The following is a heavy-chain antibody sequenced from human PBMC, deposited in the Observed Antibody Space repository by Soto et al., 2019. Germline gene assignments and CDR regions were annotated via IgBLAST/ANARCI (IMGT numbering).Heavy chain of an antibody. Sequence: GGSLRLSCAASEFTFSTYAMTWVRQAPGRGLQWVATISDSGDITYYADSVKGRLTISRDNSRNPLYLQMNNLRAEDTALYYCAKPWVQSITDRPPSFDYWGRGTLATVSS. J-gene: IGHJ4*02. V-gene: IGHV3-23*01. CDR2: ISDSGDIT. D-gene: IGHD6-6*01. CDR3: AKPWVQSITDRPPSFDY. CDR1: EFTFSTYA.